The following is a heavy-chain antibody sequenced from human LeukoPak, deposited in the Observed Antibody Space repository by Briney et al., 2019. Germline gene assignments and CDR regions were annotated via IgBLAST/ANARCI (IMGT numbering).Heavy chain of an antibody. CDR1: GYRFSDYS. Sequence: ASVKVSCKASGYRFSDYSIHWVRQAPGQGLEWMGRIKSNSGGTNYAQKFQGRVTMTRDTSISTAYMELSRLRSDDTAVYYCARAYGDYAGYWGQGTLVTVSS. D-gene: IGHD4-17*01. J-gene: IGHJ4*02. V-gene: IGHV1-2*06. CDR2: IKSNSGGT. CDR3: ARAYGDYAGY.